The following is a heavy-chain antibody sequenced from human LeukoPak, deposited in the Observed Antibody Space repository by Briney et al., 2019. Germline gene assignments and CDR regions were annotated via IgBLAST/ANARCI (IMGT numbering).Heavy chain of an antibody. CDR3: ASRAGSGYYDS. CDR2: IYSGEDT. Sequence: GGSLRLSCAASGFTVSGSYMSWVRQAPGKGLEWVSMIYSGEDTYYADSVKGRFTISRDNSKNTLYLQMNSLRAEDTAVYYCASRAGSGYYDSWGQGTLVTVSS. CDR1: GFTVSGSY. V-gene: IGHV3-53*01. D-gene: IGHD3-3*01. J-gene: IGHJ4*02.